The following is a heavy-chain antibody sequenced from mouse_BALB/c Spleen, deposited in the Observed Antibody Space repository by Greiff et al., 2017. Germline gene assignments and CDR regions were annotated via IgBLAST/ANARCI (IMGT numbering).Heavy chain of an antibody. J-gene: IGHJ4*01. CDR1: GYTFTSYW. CDR2: IDPSDSET. V-gene: IGHV1-69*02. CDR3: AREEGYDGVDY. D-gene: IGHD2-2*01. Sequence: QVQLQQPGAELVKPGAPVKLSCTASGYTFTSYWMNWVKQRPGRGLEWIGRIDPSDSETHYNQKFKDKATLTVDKSSSTAYIQLSSLTSEDSAVYYCAREEGYDGVDYWGQGTSVTVSS.